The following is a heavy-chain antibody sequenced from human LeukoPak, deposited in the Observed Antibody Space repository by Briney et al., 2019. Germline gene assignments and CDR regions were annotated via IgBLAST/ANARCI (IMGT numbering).Heavy chain of an antibody. Sequence: KPSETLSLTCTVSGGSISSGSYYWGWIRQPPGKGLEWIGSIYYSGSTYHNPSLKSRVTIFVDTSKNQFSLKLSSVTAADTAVYYCARQIVGATFWFDSWGQGTLVTVSS. CDR3: ARQIVGATFWFDS. CDR2: IYYSGST. CDR1: GGSISSGSYY. J-gene: IGHJ5*01. V-gene: IGHV4-39*01. D-gene: IGHD1-26*01.